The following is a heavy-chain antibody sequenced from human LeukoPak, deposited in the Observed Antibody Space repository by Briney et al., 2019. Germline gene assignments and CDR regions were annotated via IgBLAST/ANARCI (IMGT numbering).Heavy chain of an antibody. CDR1: GFTFSSYA. Sequence: GGSLRLSCAASGFTFSSYAMHWVRQAPGKGLEWVAVISYDGSNKYYADSVKGRFTISRDNSKNTPYLQMNSLRAEDTAVYYCARLNYDFWSGVWEGYYMDVWGKGTTVTVSS. V-gene: IGHV3-30-3*01. J-gene: IGHJ6*03. CDR3: ARLNYDFWSGVWEGYYMDV. D-gene: IGHD3-3*01. CDR2: ISYDGSNK.